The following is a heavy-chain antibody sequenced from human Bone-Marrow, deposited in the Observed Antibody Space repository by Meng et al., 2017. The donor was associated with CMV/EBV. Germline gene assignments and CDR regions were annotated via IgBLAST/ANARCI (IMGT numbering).Heavy chain of an antibody. CDR1: GFTFSSYW. V-gene: IGHV3-74*01. J-gene: IGHJ5*02. CDR3: SRAGAPRSAFFS. Sequence: GESLKISCAASGFTFSSYWMHWVRQAPGKGLVWVSRINSDGSSTSYADSVKGRFTISRDNAKNTLYLQMNSLRAEDTAVYYASRAGAPRSAFFSWGQGTLVTVSS. D-gene: IGHD1-26*01. CDR2: INSDGSST.